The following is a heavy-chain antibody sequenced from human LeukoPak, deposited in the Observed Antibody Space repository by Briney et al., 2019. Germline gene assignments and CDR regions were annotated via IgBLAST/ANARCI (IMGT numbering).Heavy chain of an antibody. CDR3: ARARAARPEEDYFDY. D-gene: IGHD6-6*01. V-gene: IGHV1-18*01. J-gene: IGHJ4*02. CDR1: GYTFTSYG. Sequence: EASVKVSCKSSGYTFTSYGISWVRQAPGQGLEWMGWISAYNGNTNYAQKLQGRVTMTTDTSTSTAYMELRSLRSDDTAVYYCARARAARPEEDYFDYWGQGTLVTVSS. CDR2: ISAYNGNT.